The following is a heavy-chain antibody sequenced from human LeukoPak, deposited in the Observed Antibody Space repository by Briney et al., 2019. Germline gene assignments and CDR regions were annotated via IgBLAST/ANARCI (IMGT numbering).Heavy chain of an antibody. Sequence: GGSLRLSCAASGFTVSSNYMSWVRQAPGKGLEWVGRIKSKTDGGTTDYAAPVKGRFTISRDDSKDTLYLQMNSLKTEDTAVYYCTYCSGGSCYDWAEYFQHWGQGTLVTVSS. J-gene: IGHJ1*01. D-gene: IGHD2-15*01. V-gene: IGHV3-15*01. CDR1: GFTVSSNY. CDR2: IKSKTDGGTT. CDR3: TYCSGGSCYDWAEYFQH.